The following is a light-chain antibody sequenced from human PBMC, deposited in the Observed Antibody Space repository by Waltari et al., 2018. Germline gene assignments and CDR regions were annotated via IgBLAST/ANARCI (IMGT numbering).Light chain of an antibody. CDR1: QNVGPW. Sequence: DIQMTQSPSTLSASVGDRVTISCRASQNVGPWLAWYQQKPGKAPKLLIYMASSLESGVPSRFSGSGSGTEFTLTISSLQPDDFATYSCQQYSSFSTFGQGTKV. J-gene: IGKJ2*01. V-gene: IGKV1-5*03. CDR3: QQYSSFST. CDR2: MAS.